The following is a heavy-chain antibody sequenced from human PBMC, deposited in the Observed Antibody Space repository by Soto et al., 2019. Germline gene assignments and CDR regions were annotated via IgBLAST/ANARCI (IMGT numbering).Heavy chain of an antibody. Sequence: PGGSLRLSCAASGFTFSSYGMHWVRQAPGKGLEWVAVISYDGSDKYNANSVKGRFTISRDNSKNTPYLQMNSLRAEDTAVYYCARDTGPNGYNYYYFGMDVWGQGTTVTVSS. V-gene: IGHV3-30*03. CDR3: ARDTGPNGYNYYYFGMDV. CDR1: GFTFSSYG. J-gene: IGHJ6*02. CDR2: ISYDGSDK. D-gene: IGHD5-18*01.